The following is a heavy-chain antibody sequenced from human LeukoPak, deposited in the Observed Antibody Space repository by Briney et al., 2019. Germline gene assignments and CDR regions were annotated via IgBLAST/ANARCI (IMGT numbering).Heavy chain of an antibody. CDR2: MDPNSGNT. CDR3: ATSGENYYDSSGYYYFDY. CDR1: GYTFTSYD. D-gene: IGHD3-22*01. V-gene: IGHV1-8*01. J-gene: IGHJ4*02. Sequence: GASVKVSCKASGYTFTSYDINWVRQTTGQGLEWMGWMDPNSGNTGYAQKFQGRVTMTRNTSISTAYMELSSLRSEDTAVYYCATSGENYYDSSGYYYFDYWGQGTLVTVSS.